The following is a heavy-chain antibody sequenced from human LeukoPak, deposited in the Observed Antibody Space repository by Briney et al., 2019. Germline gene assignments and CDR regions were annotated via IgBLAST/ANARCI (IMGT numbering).Heavy chain of an antibody. V-gene: IGHV4-39*07. J-gene: IGHJ5*02. CDR3: ARGRVVVAATGGWFDP. CDR2: IYYSLST. D-gene: IGHD2-15*01. Sequence: PSETLSLTCTVSGDSISSSRYYWGWIRQPPGKGLEWIGSIYYSLSTYYNPSLKSRVTISVDTSKNQFSLKLSSVTAADTAVYYCARGRVVVAATGGWFDPWGQGTLVTVSS. CDR1: GDSISSSRYY.